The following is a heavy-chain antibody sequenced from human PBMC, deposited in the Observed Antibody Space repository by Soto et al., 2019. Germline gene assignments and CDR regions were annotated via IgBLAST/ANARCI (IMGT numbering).Heavy chain of an antibody. CDR2: IYYSGST. V-gene: IGHV4-31*03. J-gene: IGHJ6*02. Sequence: NPSETLSLTCTVSGGSISSGGYYWSWIRQHPGKGLEWIGYIYYSGSTYYNPSLKSRVTISVDTSKNQFSLKLSSVTAADTAVYYCAGTMIVVSSVGTRLITDYYGMDIWGQGTTVTVSS. CDR3: AGTMIVVSSVGTRLITDYYGMDI. CDR1: GGSISSGGYY. D-gene: IGHD3-22*01.